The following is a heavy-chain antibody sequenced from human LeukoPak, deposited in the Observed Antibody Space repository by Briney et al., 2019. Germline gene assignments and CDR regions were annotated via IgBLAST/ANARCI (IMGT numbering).Heavy chain of an antibody. CDR3: AKASVDTAMVYY. CDR2: IYYSGST. V-gene: IGHV4-30-4*01. CDR1: GGSISSGDYY. J-gene: IGHJ4*02. D-gene: IGHD5-18*01. Sequence: PSETLSLTCTVSGGSISSGDYYWSWIRQPPGKGLEWIGYIYYSGSTYYNPSLKSRVTISVDTSKNQLSLKLSSVTAADTAVYYCAKASVDTAMVYYWGQGTLVTVSS.